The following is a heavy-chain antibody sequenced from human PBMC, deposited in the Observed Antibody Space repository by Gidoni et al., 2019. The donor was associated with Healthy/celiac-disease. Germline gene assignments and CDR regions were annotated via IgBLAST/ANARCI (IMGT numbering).Heavy chain of an antibody. V-gene: IGHV3-48*02. CDR1: GFTCSSYS. CDR2: ISSSSSTI. CDR3: ATGTTKYDYVWGSYHNYFDY. J-gene: IGHJ4*02. Sequence: EVQLVESGGGLVQPGGSLRLSCAASGFTCSSYSMNWVRQAPGKGLEWVSYISSSSSTISYADSVKGRFTISRDNAKNSLYLQMNSLRDEDTAVYYCATGTTKYDYVWGSYHNYFDYWGQGTLVTVSS. D-gene: IGHD3-16*01.